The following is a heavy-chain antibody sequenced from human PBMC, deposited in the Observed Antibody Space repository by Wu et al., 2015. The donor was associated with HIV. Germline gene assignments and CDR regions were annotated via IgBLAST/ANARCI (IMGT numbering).Heavy chain of an antibody. CDR3: ARDDGGAVAGMRDY. Sequence: QVQLVQSGAEVKKPGASVKVSCKASGYTFTGYYMHWVRQAPGKGLEWMGWISGYNGNTNYAQKFQGRLTMTRDTSTRTVYMELRSLKYDDTAVYYCARDDGGAVAGMRDYWGQGTLVTVSS. CDR2: ISGYNGNT. V-gene: IGHV1-18*04. J-gene: IGHJ4*02. CDR1: GYTFTGYY. D-gene: IGHD6-19*01.